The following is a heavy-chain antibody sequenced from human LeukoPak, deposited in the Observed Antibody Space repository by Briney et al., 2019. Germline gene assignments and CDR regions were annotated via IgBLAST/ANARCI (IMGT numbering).Heavy chain of an antibody. J-gene: IGHJ6*03. Sequence: SETLSLTCTVSGGSISTSNYYWGWIRQPPGKGLEWIGNIFYSGSTYYSPSLKSRVTISLDTSRNQFSLKPSSVTAAETAVYYCAREGRYRYGYNEYHLYMDIWGKGTTVTVSS. CDR1: GGSISTSNYY. D-gene: IGHD5-18*01. V-gene: IGHV4-39*07. CDR2: IFYSGST. CDR3: AREGRYRYGYNEYHLYMDI.